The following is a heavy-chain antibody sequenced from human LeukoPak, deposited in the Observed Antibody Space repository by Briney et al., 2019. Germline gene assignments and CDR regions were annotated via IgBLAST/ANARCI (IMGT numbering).Heavy chain of an antibody. Sequence: GGSLRLSCAASGFSFRNSWMSWVRQAPGKGLEWVANIRQDGNEIYYMDSVKGRFTISRDNAKKSLYLQMNLLRAEDTAMYYCARWESSGYYSLDYWGQGTLVTVSS. V-gene: IGHV3-7*01. CDR3: ARWESSGYYSLDY. J-gene: IGHJ4*02. CDR2: IRQDGNEI. CDR1: GFSFRNSW. D-gene: IGHD3-22*01.